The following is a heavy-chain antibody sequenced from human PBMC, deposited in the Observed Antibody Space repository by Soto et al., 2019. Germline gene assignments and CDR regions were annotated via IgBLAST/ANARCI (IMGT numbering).Heavy chain of an antibody. CDR2: ISSTTNYI. V-gene: IGHV3-21*06. Sequence: LRLSCAASGVIFTRYSMNWVRQAPGKGLEWVSSISSTTNYIYYGGSMKGRFTISRDNAKNSLYLEMNSLRAEDTAVYYCARESEDLTSNFDYWGQGTLLTVS. CDR1: GVIFTRYS. J-gene: IGHJ4*02. CDR3: ARESEDLTSNFDY.